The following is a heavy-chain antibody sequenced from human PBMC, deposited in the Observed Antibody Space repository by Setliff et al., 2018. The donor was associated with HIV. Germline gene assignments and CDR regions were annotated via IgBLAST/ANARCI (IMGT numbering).Heavy chain of an antibody. Sequence: GGSLRLSCIGSGFTFGDYAMSWVRQAQGKGLEWVGRFKSRSDGVTADYADPVRGRFTISADDSKTTIYLQMNSLKSEDTALYYCTTGLYWGQGTLVTVSS. CDR2: FKSRSDGVTA. CDR1: GFTFGDYA. V-gene: IGHV3-15*01. J-gene: IGHJ4*02. CDR3: TTGLY.